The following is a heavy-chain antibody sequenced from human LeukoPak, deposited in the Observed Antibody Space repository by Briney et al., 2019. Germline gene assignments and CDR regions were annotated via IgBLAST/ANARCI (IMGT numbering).Heavy chain of an antibody. Sequence: ASVKVSCKASGYTFTGYYMHWVRQAPGQGLEWMGWINPNSGGTNYAQKFQGRVTMTRDTSISTAYMELSRLRSDDTAVSYCARVCPRYSSSWYCMGYWGQGTLVTVSS. CDR3: ARVCPRYSSSWYCMGY. D-gene: IGHD6-13*01. J-gene: IGHJ4*02. CDR1: GYTFTGYY. V-gene: IGHV1-2*02. CDR2: INPNSGGT.